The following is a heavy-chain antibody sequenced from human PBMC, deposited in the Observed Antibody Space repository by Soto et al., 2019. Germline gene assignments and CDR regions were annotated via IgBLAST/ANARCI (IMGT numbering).Heavy chain of an antibody. Sequence: QVHLQESGPGLVKSSQTRSLTCTVAGGTISSGDYYWSWIRQHPGKGLEWIGYIYYSGSTYYNPSLKSRVTISVDTSKNQFSLKLSSVTAADTAVYYCARWWSGSRQGFDPWGQGTLVTVCS. CDR1: GGTISSGDYY. V-gene: IGHV4-31*03. J-gene: IGHJ5*02. CDR2: IYYSGST. CDR3: ARWWSGSRQGFDP. D-gene: IGHD3-3*01.